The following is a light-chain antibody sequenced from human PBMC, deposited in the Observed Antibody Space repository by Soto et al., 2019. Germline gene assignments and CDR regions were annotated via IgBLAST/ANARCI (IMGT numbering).Light chain of an antibody. CDR2: EVS. Sequence: QSVLTQPASVSGSPGQSITISCTGTSSDVGGYNYVSWYQQHPGKAPKLMIYEVSNRPSGVSNRFSDSKSGNTASLTISGLQAADEADYYCSSYTSSSTLVFGTGTKVTVL. V-gene: IGLV2-14*01. CDR1: SSDVGGYNY. J-gene: IGLJ1*01. CDR3: SSYTSSSTLV.